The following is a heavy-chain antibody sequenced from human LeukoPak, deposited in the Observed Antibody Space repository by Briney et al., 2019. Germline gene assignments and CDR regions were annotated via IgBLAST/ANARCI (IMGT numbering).Heavy chain of an antibody. J-gene: IGHJ3*02. D-gene: IGHD6-13*01. CDR3: ARDNLAAAGDDNFDI. CDR1: GFSFSAYS. V-gene: IGHV3-21*01. Sequence: PGGSLRLSCAASGFSFSAYSMNWVRQTPGKGLEWVSAIGIGTSQIWYADSVGGRFTISRDNAKNSLYLDMTSLRAEDTAIYYCARDNLAAAGDDNFDIWGQGTMVTVSS. CDR2: IGIGTSQI.